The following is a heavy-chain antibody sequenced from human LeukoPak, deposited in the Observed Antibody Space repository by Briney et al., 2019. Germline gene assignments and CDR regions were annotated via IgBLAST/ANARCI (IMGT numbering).Heavy chain of an antibody. CDR3: AKDRAYGDYDGYYFDY. CDR2: ISYDGSNK. D-gene: IGHD4-17*01. V-gene: IGHV3-30*18. Sequence: GGALRPPCAASGFTFSSYGMHWVRQAPGKGLEWVAVISYDGSNKYYADSVKGRFTISRDNSKNTLYLQMNSLRAEDTAVYYCAKDRAYGDYDGYYFDYWGQGTLVTVSS. CDR1: GFTFSSYG. J-gene: IGHJ4*02.